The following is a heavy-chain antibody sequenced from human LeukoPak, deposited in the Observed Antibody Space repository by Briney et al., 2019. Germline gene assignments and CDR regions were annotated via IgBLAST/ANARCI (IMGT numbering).Heavy chain of an antibody. V-gene: IGHV4-30-2*01. J-gene: IGHJ4*02. CDR3: ARRNSPVFLKLSWPRAGYFDY. Sequence: SETLSLTCAVSGGSISSGGYSWSWIRQPPGKGLEWIGYIYHSGSTYYNPSLKSRVTISVDRSKNQFSLKLSSVTAADTAVYYCARRNSPVFLKLSWPRAGYFDYWGQGTLVTVSS. CDR1: GGSISSGGYS. CDR2: IYHSGST. D-gene: IGHD2-8*01.